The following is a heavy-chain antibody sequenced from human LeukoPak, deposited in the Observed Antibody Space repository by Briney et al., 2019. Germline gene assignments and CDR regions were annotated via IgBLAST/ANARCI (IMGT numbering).Heavy chain of an antibody. CDR1: GFAFDEHG. Sequence: PGGSLRLSCTASGFAFDEHGMSWVRQVPGGGLEWVSGINWGGGSTGYADPLRGRFTISRDNAKNSLYLQMDSLRAEDTALYYCARAPITTPFYFDYWGQGTLVTVSS. J-gene: IGHJ4*02. CDR2: INWGGGST. V-gene: IGHV3-20*04. D-gene: IGHD3-10*01. CDR3: ARAPITTPFYFDY.